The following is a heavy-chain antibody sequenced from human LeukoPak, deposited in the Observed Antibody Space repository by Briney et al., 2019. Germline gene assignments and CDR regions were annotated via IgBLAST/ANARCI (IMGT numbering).Heavy chain of an antibody. CDR3: ARPAAAGGEVDY. V-gene: IGHV1-8*01. J-gene: IGHJ4*02. D-gene: IGHD6-13*01. CDR2: MNPNSGNT. CDR1: GYTFTSYD. Sequence: ASVKVSCKASGYTFTSYDINWVRQATGQGLEWMGWMNPNSGNTGYAQKFQGRVTMTRNTSISTAYMELSSLRSEDTAVYYCARPAAAGGEVDYWGQGTLVTVSS.